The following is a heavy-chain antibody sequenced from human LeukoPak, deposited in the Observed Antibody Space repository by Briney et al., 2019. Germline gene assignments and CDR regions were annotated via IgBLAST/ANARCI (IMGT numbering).Heavy chain of an antibody. Sequence: GGSLKLSCAASGFAFSGSTMHWVRQASGKGLEWVGRIRSKANSYATAYAASVTGRFTISRDDSKNTAYLQMNSLKTEDTAVYYCARTYSWSLSRFDYWGQGTLVTVSS. V-gene: IGHV3-73*01. D-gene: IGHD3-16*02. CDR2: IRSKANSYAT. CDR3: ARTYSWSLSRFDY. J-gene: IGHJ4*02. CDR1: GFAFSGST.